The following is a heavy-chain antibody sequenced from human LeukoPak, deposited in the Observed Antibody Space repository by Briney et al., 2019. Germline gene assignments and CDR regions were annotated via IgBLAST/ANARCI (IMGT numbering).Heavy chain of an antibody. CDR1: GGSISYYY. Sequence: SETLYLTCTVSGGSISYYYWTWIRQSPGKGLEWIGQTYYTGSTYYNPSLKRRVTISVDTSRNQFSLNLTSVTAADTAVYYCARGGTYNDILSFDPWGQGTLVTVSS. J-gene: IGHJ5*02. V-gene: IGHV4-59*01. CDR2: TYYTGST. CDR3: ARGGTYNDILSFDP. D-gene: IGHD3-9*01.